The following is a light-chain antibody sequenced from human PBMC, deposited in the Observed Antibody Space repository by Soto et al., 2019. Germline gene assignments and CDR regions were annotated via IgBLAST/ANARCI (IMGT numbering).Light chain of an antibody. CDR1: QSVSSNY. Sequence: EIVLTQSPGTLSLSPGERATLSCRASQSVSSNYLAWYQQKPGQAPRLLIYGASSRATGIPDRFSGSGSGTDFTLTITRLEPEDFAVYYCHQYGSSSWTFGQGTKVDNK. CDR2: GAS. V-gene: IGKV3-20*01. J-gene: IGKJ1*01. CDR3: HQYGSSSWT.